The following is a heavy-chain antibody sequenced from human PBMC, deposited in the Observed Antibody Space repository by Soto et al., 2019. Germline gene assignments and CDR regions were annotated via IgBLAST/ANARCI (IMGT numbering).Heavy chain of an antibody. CDR2: IYPGDSDT. D-gene: IGHD5-12*01. CDR3: ARHSLATQPGDY. J-gene: IGHJ4*02. Sequence: GESLKISCKASGYSFSTYWIAWVRQRPGKGLDWMGIIYPGDSDTRYSPSFQGQVTISVDNSIDTAYLEWTTLRASDSAMYYCARHSLATQPGDYWGQGTRVT. V-gene: IGHV5-51*01. CDR1: GYSFSTYW.